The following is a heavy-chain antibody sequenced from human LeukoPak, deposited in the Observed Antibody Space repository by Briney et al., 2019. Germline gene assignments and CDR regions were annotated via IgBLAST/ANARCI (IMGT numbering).Heavy chain of an antibody. J-gene: IGHJ3*02. CDR3: ARGGYNAFDI. CDR2: TYYRSKWYN. V-gene: IGHV6-1*01. CDR1: GDSVSSNSAA. Sequence: SPTLSLTCAISGDSVSSNSAAWNWLRQSPSRGLEWLGRTYYRSKWYNDYAVSVKSRITISPDTSKNQFSLQLNSVTPEDTAVYYCARGGYNAFDIWGQGTMVTVSS. D-gene: IGHD3-22*01.